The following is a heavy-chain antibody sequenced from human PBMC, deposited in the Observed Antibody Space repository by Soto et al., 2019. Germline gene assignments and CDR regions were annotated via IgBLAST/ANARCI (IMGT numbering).Heavy chain of an antibody. V-gene: IGHV4-59*01. Sequence: SETLSLTCTVSGGSISSYYWSWIRQPPGKGLEWIGYIYYSGSTNYNPSLKSRVTISVDASKNQFSLKLSSVTAADTAVYYCARVEIHSSQNQDYYYYGMDVWGQGTTV. CDR2: IYYSGST. CDR1: GGSISSYY. CDR3: ARVEIHSSQNQDYYYYGMDV. J-gene: IGHJ6*02. D-gene: IGHD6-13*01.